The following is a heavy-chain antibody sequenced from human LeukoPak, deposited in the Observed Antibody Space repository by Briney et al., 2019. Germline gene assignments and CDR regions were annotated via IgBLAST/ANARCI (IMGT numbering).Heavy chain of an antibody. Sequence: SVKVSCKASGGTFNRHAFSWVRQAPGQGLEWMGRIIPILNIANSAQKFQDRVTITADKPTSTAYMELSSLRSEDTAVYYCARESLSGGIAAADPFDYWGQGTLVTVSS. V-gene: IGHV1-69*04. D-gene: IGHD6-13*01. J-gene: IGHJ4*02. CDR3: ARESLSGGIAAADPFDY. CDR2: IIPILNIA. CDR1: GGTFNRHA.